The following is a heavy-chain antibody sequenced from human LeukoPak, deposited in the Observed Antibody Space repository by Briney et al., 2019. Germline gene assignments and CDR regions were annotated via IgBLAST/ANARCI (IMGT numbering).Heavy chain of an antibody. J-gene: IGHJ5*02. CDR2: IIPIFGTA. D-gene: IGHD3-16*02. CDR3: ATFYDYVWGSYRPLRRHNWFDP. V-gene: IGHV1-69*06. CDR1: GGTFSSYA. Sequence: SVKVSCKASGGTFSSYAISWVRQAPGQGLEWMGGIIPIFGTANYAQKFQGRVTMTEDTSTDTTYMELYSLRSEDTAVYYCATFYDYVWGSYRPLRRHNWFDPWGQGTLVTVSS.